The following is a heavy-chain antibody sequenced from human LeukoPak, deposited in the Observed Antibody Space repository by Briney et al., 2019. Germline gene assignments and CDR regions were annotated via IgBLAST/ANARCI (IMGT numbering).Heavy chain of an antibody. CDR2: IYHSGST. J-gene: IGHJ4*02. Sequence: SDTLSLTRTVSGYSLSSGYYWGWIRQPPGKGLEWIGSIYHSGSTYYNPSLKSRVTISVDTSKNQFSLKLSSVTAADTAVYYCARVGGYSYGLYYFDYWGQGTLVTVSS. CDR1: GYSLSSGYY. V-gene: IGHV4-38-2*02. CDR3: ARVGGYSYGLYYFDY. D-gene: IGHD5-18*01.